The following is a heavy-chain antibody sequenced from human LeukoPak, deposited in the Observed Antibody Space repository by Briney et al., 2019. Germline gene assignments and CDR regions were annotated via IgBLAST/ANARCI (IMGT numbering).Heavy chain of an antibody. CDR2: INPTGGST. Sequence: ASVKVSCKASGYTFTSYYMHWVRQAPGQGLEWMGLINPTGGSTGYAQKFQGRVTMTRDMSTSTDYMELSSLRSEDTAIYYCARDKDAWGNSDYWGQGTLVTVSS. V-gene: IGHV1-46*01. CDR1: GYTFTSYY. CDR3: ARDKDAWGNSDY. J-gene: IGHJ4*02. D-gene: IGHD3-16*01.